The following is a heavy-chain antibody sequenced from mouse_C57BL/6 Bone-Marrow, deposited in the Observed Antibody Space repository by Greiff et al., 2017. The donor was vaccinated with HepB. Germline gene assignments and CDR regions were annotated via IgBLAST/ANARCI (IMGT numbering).Heavy chain of an antibody. CDR2: ISDGGSYT. J-gene: IGHJ3*01. Sequence: DVHLVESGGGLVKPGGSLKLSCAASGFTFSSYAMSWVRQTPEKRLEWVATISDGGSYTYYPDNVKGRFTISRDNAKNNLYLQMSHLKSEDTAMYYCARDRNYYGSRGFAYWGQGTLVTVSA. V-gene: IGHV5-4*01. CDR1: GFTFSSYA. CDR3: ARDRNYYGSRGFAY. D-gene: IGHD1-1*01.